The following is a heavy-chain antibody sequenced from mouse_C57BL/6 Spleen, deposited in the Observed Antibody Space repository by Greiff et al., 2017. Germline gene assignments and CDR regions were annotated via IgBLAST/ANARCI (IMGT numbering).Heavy chain of an antibody. Sequence: EVHLVESGGGLVKPGGSLKLSCAASGFTFSDYGMHWVRQAPEKGLEWVAYISSGSSTIYYADKVKGRFTISRDNAKNTLFLQVSSLRSEDTAMYYCARDYGSSPGFDVWGTGTTVTVSS. J-gene: IGHJ1*03. CDR3: ARDYGSSPGFDV. V-gene: IGHV5-17*01. CDR1: GFTFSDYG. CDR2: ISSGSSTI. D-gene: IGHD1-1*01.